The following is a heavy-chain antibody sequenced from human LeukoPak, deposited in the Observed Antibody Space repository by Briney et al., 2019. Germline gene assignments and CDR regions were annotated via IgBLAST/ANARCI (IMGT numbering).Heavy chain of an antibody. D-gene: IGHD3-22*01. CDR1: GFTFSSYA. V-gene: IGHV3-23*01. Sequence: GGSLRLSCAASGFTFSSYAMSWARQAPGKGLEWVAAVGGSAGSIYYADSVKGRFTVSRDNSKNTLYLEMNSRRAEDTALYYCARHGTASDTTGYFFWHWGQGTLVTVSS. J-gene: IGHJ4*02. CDR3: ARHGTASDTTGYFFWH. CDR2: VGGSAGSI.